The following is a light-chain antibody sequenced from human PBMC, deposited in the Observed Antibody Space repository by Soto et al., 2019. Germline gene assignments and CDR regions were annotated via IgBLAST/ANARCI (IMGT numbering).Light chain of an antibody. CDR1: QSISSW. CDR2: KAS. J-gene: IGKJ1*01. V-gene: IGKV1-5*03. Sequence: DIQMPQSPSTLPASVGDRVTITCRASQSISSWLAWYQQKPGKAPKLLIYKASSLESGVPSRFSGSGSATEFTLTISSLQPDDFATYYCQQYRTFGQGTKVEIK. CDR3: QQYRT.